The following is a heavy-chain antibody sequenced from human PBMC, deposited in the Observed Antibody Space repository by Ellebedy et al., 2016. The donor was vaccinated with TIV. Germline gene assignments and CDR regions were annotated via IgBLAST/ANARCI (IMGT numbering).Heavy chain of an antibody. Sequence: ASVKVSXXASGYTFTSYYMHWVRQAPGQGLEWMGIINPSGGSTSYAQKFQGRVTMTRDTSTSTVYMELSSLRSEDTAVYYCARDLDLWFGEATEDYWGQGTLVTVSS. CDR1: GYTFTSYY. V-gene: IGHV1-46*01. J-gene: IGHJ4*02. CDR2: INPSGGST. CDR3: ARDLDLWFGEATEDY. D-gene: IGHD3-10*01.